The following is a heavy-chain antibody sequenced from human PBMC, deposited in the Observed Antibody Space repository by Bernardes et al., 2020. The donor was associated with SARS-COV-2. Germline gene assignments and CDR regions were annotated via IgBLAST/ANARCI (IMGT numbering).Heavy chain of an antibody. V-gene: IGHV4-39*01. CDR3: SRQHGSSSGNWFDP. Sequence: SETLSLTCTVSGGSISRSTYYWGWVRLPPGKGLEWIGSVYYSGYTYYSPSLKSRVTMSVDTSKNHFSLRLSSVTAADTAVYYCSRQHGSSSGNWFDPWGQGTLVTVS. D-gene: IGHD6-6*01. J-gene: IGHJ5*02. CDR2: VYYSGYT. CDR1: GGSISRSTYY.